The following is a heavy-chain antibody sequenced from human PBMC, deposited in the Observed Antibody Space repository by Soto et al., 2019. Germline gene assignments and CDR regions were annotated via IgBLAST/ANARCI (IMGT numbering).Heavy chain of an antibody. CDR1: GGSIYSSSYY. J-gene: IGHJ4*02. Sequence: SETLSLTCTVSGGSIYSSSYYWGWIRQPPGKGLEWIGSIYYSGSTYYNPSLKSRVTISVDTSKNQFSLKLSSVTAADTAVYYCASHPYDFWSGYFDYWGRGTLVT. CDR2: IYYSGST. D-gene: IGHD3-3*01. CDR3: ASHPYDFWSGYFDY. V-gene: IGHV4-39*01.